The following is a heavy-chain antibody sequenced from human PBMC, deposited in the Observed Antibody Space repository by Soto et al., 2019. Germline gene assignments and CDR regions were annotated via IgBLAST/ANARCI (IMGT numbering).Heavy chain of an antibody. V-gene: IGHV1-69*08. J-gene: IGHJ4*02. CDR1: GGTFSSYT. Sequence: QVQLVQSGAEVKKPGSSVKVSCKASGGTFSSYTISWVRQAPGQGLEWMGRIIPILGIANYAQKFQGRVTITADKSTSTAYMELSSLRSEDTAVYYCAREGDQGEVGYFDYWGQGTLVTVSS. D-gene: IGHD3-16*01. CDR3: AREGDQGEVGYFDY. CDR2: IIPILGIA.